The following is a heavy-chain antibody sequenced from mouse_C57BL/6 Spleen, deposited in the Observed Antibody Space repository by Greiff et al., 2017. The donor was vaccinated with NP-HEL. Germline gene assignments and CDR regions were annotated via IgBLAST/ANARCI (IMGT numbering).Heavy chain of an antibody. Sequence: VQLQQSGAELVKPGASVKISCKASGYAFSSYWMNWVEQRPGKGLEWIGQIYPGDGDTNYNGKFKGKATLTADKSSSTAYMQLSSLTSEDSAVYFCAREGVTTVVATYYAMDYWGQGTSVTVSS. CDR1: GYAFSSYW. J-gene: IGHJ4*01. CDR3: AREGVTTVVATYYAMDY. CDR2: IYPGDGDT. V-gene: IGHV1-80*01. D-gene: IGHD1-1*01.